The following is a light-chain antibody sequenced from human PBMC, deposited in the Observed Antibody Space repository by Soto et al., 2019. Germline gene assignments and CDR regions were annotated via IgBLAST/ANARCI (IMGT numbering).Light chain of an antibody. Sequence: QSALTQPASVSGSPGQSITISCTGAGYDLVSWYQQHPGKAPKLIISEVSKRPSGVSDRFSGSKSANTASLTISGLQAEDEADYYCCSFAGSNTFDVVFGSGTKLTVL. CDR1: GYDL. CDR2: EVS. CDR3: CSFAGSNTFDVV. V-gene: IGLV2-23*02. J-gene: IGLJ2*01.